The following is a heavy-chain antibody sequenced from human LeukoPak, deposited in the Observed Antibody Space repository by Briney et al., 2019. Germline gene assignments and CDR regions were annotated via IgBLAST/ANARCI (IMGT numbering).Heavy chain of an antibody. CDR2: ISYDGSNK. D-gene: IGHD4-17*01. CDR1: GFTFSSYG. CDR3: AKGLDYGDPPDAFDI. J-gene: IGHJ3*02. Sequence: PGGSLRLSCAASGFTFSSYGMHWVRQAPDKGLEWVAVISYDGSNKYYADSVKGRFTISRDNSKNTLYLQMNSLRAEDTAVYYCAKGLDYGDPPDAFDIWGQGTMVTVSS. V-gene: IGHV3-30*18.